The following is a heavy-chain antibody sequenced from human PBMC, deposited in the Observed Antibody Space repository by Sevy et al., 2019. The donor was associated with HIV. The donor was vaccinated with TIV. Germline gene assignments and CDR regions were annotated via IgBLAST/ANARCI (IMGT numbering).Heavy chain of an antibody. CDR2: ISGDSGHT. J-gene: IGHJ6*02. D-gene: IGHD3-22*01. CDR3: ARYGNSGYYFNYYYYGMDV. V-gene: IGHV3-11*06. CDR1: GFSLNDYY. Sequence: GGSLRLSCAATGFSLNDYYMTWIRQAPGKGLEWVSYISGDSGHTNYAESVKGRFTISRDNTKNFVYLQMDGLRAEDTATYYCARYGNSGYYFNYYYYGMDVWGQGTTVTVSS.